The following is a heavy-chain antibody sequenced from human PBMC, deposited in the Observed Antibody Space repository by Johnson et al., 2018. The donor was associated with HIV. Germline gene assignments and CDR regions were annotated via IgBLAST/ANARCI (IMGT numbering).Heavy chain of an antibody. CDR3: AREWCCDALDI. CDR2: IFTVGDV. Sequence: VQLVESGGGLAQPGGSLRLSCAASGITVSSNYMSWVRQAPGTGLEWVSVIFTVGDVSYADSVKGRFTIPRDNSKNTLYLQMNSLRAEDTAVYYCAREWCCDALDIWGQGTMVTVSS. D-gene: IGHD2-15*01. J-gene: IGHJ3*02. V-gene: IGHV3-66*02. CDR1: GITVSSNY.